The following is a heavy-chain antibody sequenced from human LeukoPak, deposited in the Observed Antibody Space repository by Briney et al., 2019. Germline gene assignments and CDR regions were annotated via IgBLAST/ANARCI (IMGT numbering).Heavy chain of an antibody. D-gene: IGHD4-17*01. CDR1: GGSISSYY. J-gene: IGHJ4*02. CDR2: IYTSGST. CDR3: ARGMVTTFPYYFDY. V-gene: IGHV4-4*07. Sequence: SETLSLTCTVSGGSISSYYWSWIRQPAGKGLEWIGRIYTSGSTNYNPSLKGRVTMSVDTSKNQFSLKLSSVTAADTAVYYCARGMVTTFPYYFDYWGQGTLVTVSS.